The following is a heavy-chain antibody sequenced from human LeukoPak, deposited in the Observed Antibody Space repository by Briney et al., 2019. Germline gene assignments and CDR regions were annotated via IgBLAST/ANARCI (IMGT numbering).Heavy chain of an antibody. Sequence: PSETLSLTCTVSGGSISSSSYYWGWIRQPPGKGLEWIGSIYYSGSTNYNPSLKSRVTISVDKSKNQFSLKLSSVTAADTAVYYCARVVSGWSAEYFQHWGQGTLVTVSS. CDR1: GGSISSSSYY. J-gene: IGHJ1*01. D-gene: IGHD6-19*01. V-gene: IGHV4-39*07. CDR3: ARVVSGWSAEYFQH. CDR2: IYYSGST.